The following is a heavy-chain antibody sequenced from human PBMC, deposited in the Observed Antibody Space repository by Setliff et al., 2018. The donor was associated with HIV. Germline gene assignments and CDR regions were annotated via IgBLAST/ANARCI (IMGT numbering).Heavy chain of an antibody. V-gene: IGHV4-4*07. J-gene: IGHJ4*02. CDR3: ATRPADSKWYGVFDY. D-gene: IGHD6-13*01. CDR2: IYVSGTT. Sequence: PSETLSLTCTVSGGSMNTFHWTWIRQPAGQGLEWIGRIYVSGTTIYTNYNPSLESRITMSVDTSMNQFSLKLTSVTAADTAVYYCATRPADSKWYGVFDYWGQGTLVTVSS. CDR1: GGSMNTFH.